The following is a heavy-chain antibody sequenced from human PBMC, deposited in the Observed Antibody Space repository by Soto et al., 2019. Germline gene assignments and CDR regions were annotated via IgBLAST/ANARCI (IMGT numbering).Heavy chain of an antibody. CDR3: ASGVVVAARMNYYQR. D-gene: IGHD2-15*01. Sequence: ASVKVSCKASGYTFTSYYMHWVRQAPGQGLEWMGIINPSGGSTSYAQKFQGRVTMTRDTSTSTVYMELSSLRSVDTAVYYCASGVVVAARMNYYQRWSQGTLVTVSS. J-gene: IGHJ1*01. CDR1: GYTFTSYY. V-gene: IGHV1-46*03. CDR2: INPSGGST.